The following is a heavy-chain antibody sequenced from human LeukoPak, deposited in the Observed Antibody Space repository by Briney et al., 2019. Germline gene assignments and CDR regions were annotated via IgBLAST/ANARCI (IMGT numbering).Heavy chain of an antibody. CDR1: GGSFSGYY. Sequence: KTSETLSLTCAVYGGSFSGYYWSWIRQPPGKGLEWIGSIYYSGSTYYNPSLKSRITISVDTSTNQFSLKLKSVTAADTAVYYCSRQNGYSSALYYFDYWGQGTLVTVSS. CDR2: IYYSGST. D-gene: IGHD6-19*01. V-gene: IGHV4-34*01. CDR3: SRQNGYSSALYYFDY. J-gene: IGHJ4*02.